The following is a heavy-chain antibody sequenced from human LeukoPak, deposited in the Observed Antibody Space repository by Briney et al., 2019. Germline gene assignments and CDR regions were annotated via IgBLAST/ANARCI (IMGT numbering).Heavy chain of an antibody. V-gene: IGHV4-4*02. CDR3: ARDESDFCKMAY. Sequence: PSGSLSLTCAVSGGSISSNWWSWVRQPPGKGLEWIGEIQYSGRNNYSPSLKSRVTISLDKSKKQFSLNLYSVTAADTAMYYCARDESDFCKMAYWGQGTLVIVSS. CDR2: IQYSGRN. CDR1: GGSISSNW. D-gene: IGHD5-24*01. J-gene: IGHJ4*02.